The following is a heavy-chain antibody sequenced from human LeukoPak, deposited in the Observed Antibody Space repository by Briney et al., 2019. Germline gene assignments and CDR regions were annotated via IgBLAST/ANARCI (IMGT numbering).Heavy chain of an antibody. CDR1: GFTFSRFW. J-gene: IGHJ4*02. Sequence: AGGSLRLSCAASGFTFSRFWMSWVRQAPGKGLEWVANIRDDGAAKWYLDSVKGRFTISRDNAENSLFLQMDSLRAEDTALYYCARTFAEVPGARALFDYGGEGTLVT. V-gene: IGHV3-7*01. CDR3: ARTFAEVPGARALFDY. D-gene: IGHD2-2*01. CDR2: IRDDGAAK.